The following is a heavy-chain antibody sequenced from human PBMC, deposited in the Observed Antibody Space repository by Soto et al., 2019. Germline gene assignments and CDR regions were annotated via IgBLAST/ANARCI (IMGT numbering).Heavy chain of an antibody. CDR1: GFTFSSYG. D-gene: IGHD5-12*01. CDR2: ISYDGSNK. V-gene: IGHV3-30*18. CDR3: AKVDSGSGYESYYYYGMDV. J-gene: IGHJ6*02. Sequence: GGSLRLSCAASGFTFSSYGMHWVRQAPGKGLEWVAVISYDGSNKYYADSVKGRFTISRDNSKNTLYLQMNSLRAEDTAVYYCAKVDSGSGYESYYYYGMDVWGQGTTVTVSS.